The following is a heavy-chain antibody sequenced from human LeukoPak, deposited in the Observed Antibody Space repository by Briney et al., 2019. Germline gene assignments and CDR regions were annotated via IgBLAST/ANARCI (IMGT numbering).Heavy chain of an antibody. D-gene: IGHD3-22*01. Sequence: SVKVSCKASGGTFSSYAISWVRQTPGQGLEWIGRIIPILGIANYAQKFQGRVTITADKSTSTAYMELSSLRSEDTAVYYCASYQEYYYDSSGQTEQKYYFDYWGQGTLVTVSS. CDR1: GGTFSSYA. V-gene: IGHV1-69*04. CDR2: IIPILGIA. CDR3: ASYQEYYYDSSGQTEQKYYFDY. J-gene: IGHJ4*02.